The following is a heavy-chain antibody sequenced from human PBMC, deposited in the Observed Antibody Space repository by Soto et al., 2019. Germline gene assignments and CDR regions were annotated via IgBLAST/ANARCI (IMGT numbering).Heavy chain of an antibody. CDR1: GYTFTSYA. CDR2: INAGNGNT. D-gene: IGHD2-2*01. Sequence: QVQLVQSGAEVKKPGASVKVSCKASGYTFTSYAMHWVRQAPGQRLEWMGWINAGNGNTKYSQKFQGRVTITSDTSASTAYMELSSLRSEDTAVYYCARGPPGGIVVVLDPWGQGTLVTVSS. V-gene: IGHV1-3*01. CDR3: ARGPPGGIVVVLDP. J-gene: IGHJ5*02.